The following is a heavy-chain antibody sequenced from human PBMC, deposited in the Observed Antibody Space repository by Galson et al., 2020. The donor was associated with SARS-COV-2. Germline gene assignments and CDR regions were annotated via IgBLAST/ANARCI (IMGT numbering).Heavy chain of an antibody. J-gene: IGHJ3*02. CDR3: ASETYYYDSSGYYAFDI. CDR1: GGSISSYY. Sequence: SETLSLTCTVSGGSISSYYWSWIRQPPGKGLEWIGYIYYSGSTNYNPSLKSRVTISVDTSKNQFSLKLSSVTAADTAVYYCASETYYYDSSGYYAFDIWGQGTMVTVSS. D-gene: IGHD3-22*01. V-gene: IGHV4-59*01. CDR2: IYYSGST.